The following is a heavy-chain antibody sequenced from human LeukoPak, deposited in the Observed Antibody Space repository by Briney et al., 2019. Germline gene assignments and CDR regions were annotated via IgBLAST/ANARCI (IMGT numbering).Heavy chain of an antibody. CDR2: ISGSGGSI. D-gene: IGHD3-22*01. CDR1: GFTFTNYG. J-gene: IGHJ5*02. Sequence: GGSLRLSCAASGFTFTNYGMTWVRQAPGKGLEWFSAISGSGGSIYYADSVKGRFTISRDNSKNTLYLQMNSLRAEDTAVYYCAKDTYYYDSSGREYNWFDPWGKETLVTVSS. CDR3: AKDTYYYDSSGREYNWFDP. V-gene: IGHV3-23*01.